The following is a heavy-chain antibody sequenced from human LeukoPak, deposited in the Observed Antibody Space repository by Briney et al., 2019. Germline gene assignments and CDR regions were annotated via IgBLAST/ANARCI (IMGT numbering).Heavy chain of an antibody. D-gene: IGHD3-3*01. Sequence: VGSLRLSCAASGLIVRRNYMNWVRQAPGKGLEWVSVIYTGCNTYYADSVKGRFTISRDNSKSTLYLQMHSLRAEDTAVYYCARDLLEWYFDYWGQGTLVTVPS. V-gene: IGHV3-53*01. CDR1: GLIVRRNY. J-gene: IGHJ4*02. CDR3: ARDLLEWYFDY. CDR2: IYTGCNT.